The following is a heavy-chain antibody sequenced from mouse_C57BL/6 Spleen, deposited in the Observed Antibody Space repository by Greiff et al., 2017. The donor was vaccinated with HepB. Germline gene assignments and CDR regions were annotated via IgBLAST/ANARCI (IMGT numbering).Heavy chain of an antibody. CDR2: ISYDGSN. D-gene: IGHD4-1*01. Sequence: EVKVEESGPGLVKPSQSLSLTCSVTGYSITSGYYWNWIRQFPGNKLEWMGYISYDGSNNYNPSLKNRISITRDTSKNQFFLKLNSVTTEDTATYYCARVDWSYAMDYWGQGTSVTVSS. V-gene: IGHV3-6*01. CDR3: ARVDWSYAMDY. J-gene: IGHJ4*01. CDR1: GYSITSGYY.